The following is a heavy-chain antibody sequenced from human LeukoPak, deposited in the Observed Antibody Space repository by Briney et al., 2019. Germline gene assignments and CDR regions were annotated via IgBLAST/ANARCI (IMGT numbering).Heavy chain of an antibody. CDR2: INPSGGST. CDR3: ANSGWDYYYGMDV. V-gene: IGHV1-46*01. D-gene: IGHD6-19*01. Sequence: ASVKVSCKASGYTFTGYYMHWVRQAPGQGLEWMGIINPSGGSTSYAQKFQGRVTMTRDTSTSTVYMELSSLRSEDTAVYYCANSGWDYYYGMDVWRQGTTVTVSS. CDR1: GYTFTGYY. J-gene: IGHJ6*01.